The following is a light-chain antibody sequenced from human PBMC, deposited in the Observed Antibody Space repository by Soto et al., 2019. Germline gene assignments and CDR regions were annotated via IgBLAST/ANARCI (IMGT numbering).Light chain of an antibody. J-gene: IGKJ1*01. CDR2: DAS. V-gene: IGKV1-5*01. Sequence: DIQMTQSSSPLSASVGDRVTNTFRASQSIRNWLAWYQQKPGKVPKLLIYDASSLASGVPSRFSGSGSGTEFTLTISSLQPDDFAPSYCQQYYTSSWTFGQGTKVDIK. CDR3: QQYYTSSWT. CDR1: QSIRNW.